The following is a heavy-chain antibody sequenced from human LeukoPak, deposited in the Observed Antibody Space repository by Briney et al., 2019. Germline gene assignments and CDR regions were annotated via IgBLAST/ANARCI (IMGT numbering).Heavy chain of an antibody. J-gene: IGHJ6*02. V-gene: IGHV4-61*02. CDR1: GGSISSGSYY. Sequence: SQTLSLTCTVSGGSISSGSYYWSWIRQPAGKGLEWIGRIYTSGSTNYNPSLKSRVTISVDTSKNQFSLKLSSVTAADTAVYYCARHAGYCSSTSCYILHYYGMDVWGQGTTVTVSS. D-gene: IGHD2-2*01. CDR2: IYTSGST. CDR3: ARHAGYCSSTSCYILHYYGMDV.